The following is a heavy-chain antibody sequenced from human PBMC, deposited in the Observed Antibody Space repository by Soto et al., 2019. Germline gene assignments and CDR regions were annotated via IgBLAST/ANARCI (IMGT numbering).Heavy chain of an antibody. CDR1: GYTFTSYG. CDR2: ISAYNGHT. CDR3: ERSLSGYITHFDS. V-gene: IGHV1-18*01. Sequence: QVQLVQSGAEVKKPGASVKVSCKASGYTFTSYGISWVRQAPGQGFKWMGWISAYNGHTNYAQKLQGRVTMTTDTSPSTAYMELRSLRSDDTAVYYHERSLSGYITHFDSWGQGTLVTVSS. J-gene: IGHJ4*02. D-gene: IGHD3-22*01.